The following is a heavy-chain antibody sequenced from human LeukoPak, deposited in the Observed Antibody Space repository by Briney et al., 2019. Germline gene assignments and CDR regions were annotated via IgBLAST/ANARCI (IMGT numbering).Heavy chain of an antibody. CDR3: ARGGYDFWSGYYSSDAFDI. CDR1: GGSISSYY. Sequence: SETLSLTCTVSGGSISSYYWSWIRQPPGKGLEWIGYIYYSGSTNYNPSLKSRVTISVDTSKNQFSLKLSSVTAADTAVYYCARGGYDFWSGYYSSDAFDIWGQGTMVTVSS. V-gene: IGHV4-59*01. CDR2: IYYSGST. D-gene: IGHD3-3*01. J-gene: IGHJ3*02.